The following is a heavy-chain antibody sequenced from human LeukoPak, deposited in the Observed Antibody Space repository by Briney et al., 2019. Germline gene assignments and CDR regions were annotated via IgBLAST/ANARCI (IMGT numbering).Heavy chain of an antibody. D-gene: IGHD3-10*01. CDR3: AREPGIGYAFDI. V-gene: IGHV3-7*01. CDR2: IKQDGSET. CDR1: GFTFTDSW. Sequence: PGGSLRVSCVVSGFTFTDSWMTWVRQAPGKGLEWVANIKQDGSETHYVDSVKGRFTISRDNAKNSLYLQMNSLRAEDTAMYYCAREPGIGYAFDIWGQGTVVAVSS. J-gene: IGHJ3*02.